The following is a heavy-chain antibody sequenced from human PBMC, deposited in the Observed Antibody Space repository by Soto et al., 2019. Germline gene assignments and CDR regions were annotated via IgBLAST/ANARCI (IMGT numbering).Heavy chain of an antibody. CDR3: ATHVGIEATGPDFHH. D-gene: IGHD1-1*01. V-gene: IGHV3-30*03. CDR2: ISYDGSNK. J-gene: IGHJ1*01. Sequence: QVQLVESGGGVVQPGRSLRLSCVASGFTFTTYGMHWVRQAPGKGLEWVAVISYDGSNKYYADSVKGRFTISRDNPKNTLYLQMNSLRAEDTAVYYCATHVGIEATGPDFHHWGQGTLVTVSS. CDR1: GFTFTTYG.